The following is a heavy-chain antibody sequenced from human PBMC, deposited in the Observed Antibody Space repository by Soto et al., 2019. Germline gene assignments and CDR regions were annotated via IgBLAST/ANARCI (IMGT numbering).Heavy chain of an antibody. V-gene: IGHV4-30-4*01. CDR3: ARSHYYSAYGFDC. D-gene: IGHD3-22*01. CDR1: GDSISSDDYY. CDR2: ISYSGTT. J-gene: IGHJ4*02. Sequence: QVQLQESGPGVVRPSQTLSLTCTVSGDSISSDDYYWSWIRQPPGKGLEWIGYISYSGTTSYNPSLKRRVLFSVDTSKKKFALEVTSVTAADPAVYYCARSHYYSAYGFDCWGQGTLVTVSS.